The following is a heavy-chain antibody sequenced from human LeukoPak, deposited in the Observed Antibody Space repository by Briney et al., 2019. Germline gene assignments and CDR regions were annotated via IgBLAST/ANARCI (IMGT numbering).Heavy chain of an antibody. CDR2: IQYDGSNK. CDR1: GFTLSSYA. J-gene: IGHJ4*02. V-gene: IGHV3-30*02. CDR3: AKVLTTQGDY. D-gene: IGHD1-26*01. Sequence: GGSLRLSCAASGFTLSSYAMSWVRQAPGKGLEWVAFIQYDGSNKYYADSVKGRFTISRDNSKNTLYLQMNSLRPEDTAVYYCAKVLTTQGDYWGQGTLVTVSS.